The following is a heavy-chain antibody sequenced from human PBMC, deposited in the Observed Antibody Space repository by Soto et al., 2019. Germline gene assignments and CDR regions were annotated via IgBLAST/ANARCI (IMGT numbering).Heavy chain of an antibody. CDR1: GGTFSSYA. V-gene: IGHV1-69*13. CDR3: ATLTEYCSGGSCYYWFDP. D-gene: IGHD2-15*01. CDR2: NIPIFGTA. J-gene: IGHJ5*02. Sequence: SVKVSCKASGGTFSSYAISWVRQAPGQGLEWMGGNIPIFGTANYAQKFQGRVTITADESTSTAYMELSSLRSEDTAVYYCATLTEYCSGGSCYYWFDPWGQGTLVTVSS.